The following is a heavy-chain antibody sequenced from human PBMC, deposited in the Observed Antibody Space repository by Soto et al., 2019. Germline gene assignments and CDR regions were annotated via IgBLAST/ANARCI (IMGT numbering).Heavy chain of an antibody. D-gene: IGHD2-2*01. CDR1: GFTFNTYS. Sequence: EVQLVESGGGLVKPGGSLRLSCAASGFTFNTYSMNWVRQAPGRGLEWVSGISSSSSYIYYTDSVKGRFTISRDNAKNSLYLQMNSLRAEDTAVYYCARDLGRYAVDYWGQGILVTVSS. V-gene: IGHV3-21*01. CDR3: ARDLGRYAVDY. J-gene: IGHJ4*02. CDR2: ISSSSSYI.